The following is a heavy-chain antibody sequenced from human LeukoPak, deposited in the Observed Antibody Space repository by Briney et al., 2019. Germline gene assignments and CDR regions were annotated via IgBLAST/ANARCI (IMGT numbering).Heavy chain of an antibody. D-gene: IGHD6-6*01. V-gene: IGHV4-34*01. Sequence: SETLSLTCAVYGGSFSGYYWSWIRQPPGKGLEWIGEINHSGSTNYNPSLKSRVTISVDTSRNQFSLKLSSVTAADTAVYYCARGHPQYSSSGYFDLWGRGTLVTVSS. J-gene: IGHJ2*01. CDR2: INHSGST. CDR1: GGSFSGYY. CDR3: ARGHPQYSSSGYFDL.